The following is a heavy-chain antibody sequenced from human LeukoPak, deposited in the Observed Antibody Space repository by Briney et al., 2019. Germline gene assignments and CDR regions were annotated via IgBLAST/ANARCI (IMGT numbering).Heavy chain of an antibody. J-gene: IGHJ5*02. Sequence: SETLSLTCTVSGGSISSYYWGWIRQPPGKGLEWIGSIYYSGSTYYNPSLKSRVTISVDTSKNQFSLKLSSVTAADTAVYYCARRVGYCSSTSCLGYNWFDPWGQGTLVTVSS. CDR1: GGSISSYY. CDR3: ARRVGYCSSTSCLGYNWFDP. D-gene: IGHD2-2*01. CDR2: IYYSGST. V-gene: IGHV4-39*01.